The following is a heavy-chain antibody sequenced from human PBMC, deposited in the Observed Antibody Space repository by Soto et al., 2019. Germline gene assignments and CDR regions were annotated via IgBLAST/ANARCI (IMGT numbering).Heavy chain of an antibody. V-gene: IGHV4-39*01. J-gene: IGHJ4*02. D-gene: IGHD5-12*01. CDR3: ATQTSRGYSGYDYVETFDY. CDR2: IYYSGST. Sequence: SETMSLTCTVSGGSLRSSSYYWGWIRQPPGKGLEWIGSIYYSGSTYYNPSLKSRVTISVDTSKNQFSLKLSSVTAADTAVYYCATQTSRGYSGYDYVETFDYWGQGTLVTVSS. CDR1: GGSLRSSSYY.